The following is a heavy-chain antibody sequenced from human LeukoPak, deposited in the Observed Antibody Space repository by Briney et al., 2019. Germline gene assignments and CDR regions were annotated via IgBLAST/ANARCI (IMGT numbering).Heavy chain of an antibody. V-gene: IGHV1-69*01. Sequence: SVKVSCKASGGTFSSYAISWVRQAPGQGLEWMGGIIPIFGTANYAQKFQGRVTITADESTSTAYMELSRLRSEDTAVYFCATPHPTYYYDSSGHVEYYFDSWGQGTLVTVSS. CDR2: IIPIFGTA. J-gene: IGHJ4*02. CDR3: ATPHPTYYYDSSGHVEYYFDS. D-gene: IGHD3-22*01. CDR1: GGTFSSYA.